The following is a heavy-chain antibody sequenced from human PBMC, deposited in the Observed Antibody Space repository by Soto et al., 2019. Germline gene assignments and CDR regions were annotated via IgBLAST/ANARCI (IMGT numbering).Heavy chain of an antibody. V-gene: IGHV3-33*06. Sequence: QVQLVESGGGVVQPGRSLRLSCAVSGFTFSDNGMLWVRQAPGKGLEWVAVIRHDGSDTYYGDSVKGRFTISRDASKKRVYVEMNNLRGQDKGEYYWAKLGGMVTTGYYCDYWGQGTLVTVSS. CDR2: IRHDGSDT. D-gene: IGHD4-17*01. CDR1: GFTFSDNG. J-gene: IGHJ4*02. CDR3: AKLGGMVTTGYYCDY.